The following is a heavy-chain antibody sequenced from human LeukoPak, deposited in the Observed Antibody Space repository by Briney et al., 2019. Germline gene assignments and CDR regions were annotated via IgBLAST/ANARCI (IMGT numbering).Heavy chain of an antibody. Sequence: ASVKVSCKASGYTFTSYGISWVRQAPGQGLEWMGWISAYNGNTNYAQKLQSRVTMTTDTSTSTAYMELRSLRSDDTAVYYCAKVLRFLEEGGWFDPWGQGTLVTVSS. V-gene: IGHV1-18*01. D-gene: IGHD3-3*01. CDR3: AKVLRFLEEGGWFDP. J-gene: IGHJ5*02. CDR1: GYTFTSYG. CDR2: ISAYNGNT.